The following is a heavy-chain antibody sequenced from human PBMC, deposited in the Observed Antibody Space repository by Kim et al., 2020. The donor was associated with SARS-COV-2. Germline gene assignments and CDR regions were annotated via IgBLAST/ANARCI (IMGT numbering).Heavy chain of an antibody. J-gene: IGHJ4*02. V-gene: IGHV3-9*01. Sequence: YADSVRGRFTTSRDNAKNSLYLQMSGLRVEDTAFYDCGKDLEKLVRGVMGHWGQGTLVTVSS. CDR3: GKDLEKLVRGVMGH. D-gene: IGHD3-10*01.